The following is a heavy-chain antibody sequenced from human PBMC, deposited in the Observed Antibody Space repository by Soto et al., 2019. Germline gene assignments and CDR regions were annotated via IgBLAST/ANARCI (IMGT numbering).Heavy chain of an antibody. J-gene: IGHJ5*02. CDR2: IYYSGST. CDR3: ARREDWYDSSGSQGWFDP. D-gene: IGHD3-22*01. CDR1: GGSISSGGYY. Sequence: QVQLQESGPGLVKPSQTLSLTCTVSGGSISSGGYYWSWIRQHPGKGLEWIGYIYYSGSTYYNPSLKSRVTISVDTSKNQFSLKLSSVTAADTAVYYCARREDWYDSSGSQGWFDPWGQGTLVTVSS. V-gene: IGHV4-31*03.